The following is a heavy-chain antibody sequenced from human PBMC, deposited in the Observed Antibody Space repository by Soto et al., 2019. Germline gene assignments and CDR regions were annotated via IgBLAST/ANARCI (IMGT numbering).Heavy chain of an antibody. Sequence: SGKVSCKASGVTFSRQDMRWVRQAPGQGLEWMGGIIPIFGTPQYAEKFQDIVTITADESTSTAYMELSSLTSEDTAVYYCATNEGRDGYSFDYWGQGTLVTVSS. CDR1: GVTFSRQD. V-gene: IGHV1-69*13. CDR3: ATNEGRDGYSFDY. D-gene: IGHD5-12*01. CDR2: IIPIFGTP. J-gene: IGHJ4*02.